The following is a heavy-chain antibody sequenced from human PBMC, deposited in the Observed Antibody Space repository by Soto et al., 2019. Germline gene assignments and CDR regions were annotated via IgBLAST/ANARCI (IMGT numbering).Heavy chain of an antibody. J-gene: IGHJ4*02. V-gene: IGHV3-9*01. CDR3: AEDIAGEQLGVDY. Sequence: EVQLVESGGGLVQPGRSLRLSCAASGFTFDDYAMHWVRQAPGKGLEWVSGISWNSGSIGYADSVKGRFTISRDNAKNSLYLQMNSLRAEDTALYYCAEDIAGEQLGVDYWGQGTLVTVS. CDR1: GFTFDDYA. CDR2: ISWNSGSI. D-gene: IGHD6-6*01.